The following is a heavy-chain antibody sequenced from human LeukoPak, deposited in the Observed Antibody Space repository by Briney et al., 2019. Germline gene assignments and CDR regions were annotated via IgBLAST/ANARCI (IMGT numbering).Heavy chain of an antibody. Sequence: ASVKVSCKASAYTFPNYDINWVRQATGQGLEWMGWMNPHTGHTGYAQKFQGRVTFTRNTSISTAFMDLGSLMSEDTAVYYCARGDFWSGYSNYYYMDVWGKGTTVTVSS. D-gene: IGHD3-3*01. CDR1: AYTFPNYD. CDR2: MNPHTGHT. V-gene: IGHV1-8*03. CDR3: ARGDFWSGYSNYYYMDV. J-gene: IGHJ6*03.